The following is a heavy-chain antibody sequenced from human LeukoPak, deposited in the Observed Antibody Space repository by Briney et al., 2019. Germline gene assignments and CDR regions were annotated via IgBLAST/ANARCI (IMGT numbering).Heavy chain of an antibody. CDR3: AGGASRDGYITAFDI. CDR1: GFTFSSYA. J-gene: IGHJ3*02. CDR2: ISGSGGST. D-gene: IGHD5-24*01. Sequence: GGSLRLSCAASGFTFSSYAMSWVRQAPGKGLEWVSAISGSGGSTYYADSVEGRFTISRDNSKNTLYLQMNSLRAEDTAVYYCAGGASRDGYITAFDIWGQGTMVTVSS. V-gene: IGHV3-23*01.